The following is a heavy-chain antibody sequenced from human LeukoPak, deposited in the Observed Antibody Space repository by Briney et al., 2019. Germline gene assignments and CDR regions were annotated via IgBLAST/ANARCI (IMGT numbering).Heavy chain of an antibody. Sequence: PSETLSLTCAVSGYSISSGYYWGWIRQPPGKGLEWIGSIYHSGSTYYNPSLKSRVTISVDTSKNQFSLKLSSVTAADTAVYYCARRVSRRITMIVVVTYFGYWGQGTLVTVSS. CDR1: GYSISSGYY. D-gene: IGHD3-22*01. V-gene: IGHV4-38-2*01. J-gene: IGHJ4*02. CDR3: ARRVSRRITMIVVVTYFGY. CDR2: IYHSGST.